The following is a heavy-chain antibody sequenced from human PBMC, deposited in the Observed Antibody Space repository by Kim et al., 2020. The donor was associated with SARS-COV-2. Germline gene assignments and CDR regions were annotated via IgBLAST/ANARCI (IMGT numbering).Heavy chain of an antibody. CDR3: AKRVAPAGLDF. CDR2: IGGGGVGR. Sequence: GGSLRLSCAASGFTFGNHDMSWVRQAPGKGLEWVSAIGGGGVGRFYSDSVKGRFTISRDNSKNTLYLQMNSLRAEDTAVYYCAKRVAPAGLDFRGQGTLVTVSS. D-gene: IGHD2-2*01. V-gene: IGHV3-23*01. CDR1: GFTFGNHD. J-gene: IGHJ4*02.